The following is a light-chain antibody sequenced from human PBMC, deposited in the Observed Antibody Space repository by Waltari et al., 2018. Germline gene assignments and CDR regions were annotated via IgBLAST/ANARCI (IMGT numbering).Light chain of an antibody. J-gene: IGKJ4*01. CDR1: QMINTF. Sequence: DIQLTQSPSSLSAFLGERLTINCRASQMINTFLNWYQQKPGNAPKLLIYAVSNSQTGVPSRFSGSGSETDFTLTIHNLQPEDFATYYCQQTSSIPVTFGGGTTVEMK. V-gene: IGKV1-39*01. CDR2: AVS. CDR3: QQTSSIPVT.